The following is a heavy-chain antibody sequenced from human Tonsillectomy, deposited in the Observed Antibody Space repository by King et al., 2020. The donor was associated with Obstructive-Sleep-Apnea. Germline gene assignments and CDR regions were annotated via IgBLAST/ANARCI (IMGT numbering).Heavy chain of an antibody. J-gene: IGHJ4*02. D-gene: IGHD2-8*01. CDR1: GFTFNSYA. CDR3: AKDICTNGVCTYDY. CDR2: VRGSGDNT. V-gene: IGHV3-23*04. Sequence: VQLVESGGGLVQPGGSLRLSCAASGFTFNSYAMNWVRQAPGKGLEWVSGVRGSGDNTFYEYPVKGRFTISRDNSKRTLYLQMNSLRAEDTAVYYCAKDICTNGVCTYDYWGQGTLVTVSS.